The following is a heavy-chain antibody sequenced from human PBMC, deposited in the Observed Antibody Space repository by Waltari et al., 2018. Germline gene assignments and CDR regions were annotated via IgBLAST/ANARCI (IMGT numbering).Heavy chain of an antibody. CDR2: IKHDGTGT. J-gene: IGHJ4*02. CDR3: GRGYNDRRLDY. D-gene: IGHD1-1*01. V-gene: IGHV3-74*01. CDR1: GFTFSNYW. Sequence: EVQLVESGGGLVQPGGSLRLSCAVSGFTFSNYWIHWVRQVPGKGLVLVSRIKHDGTGTIYADSVQGRFTISRDNAKNTLYLQLNSLRGEDTAVYYCGRGYNDRRLDYWGQGTLVTVSS.